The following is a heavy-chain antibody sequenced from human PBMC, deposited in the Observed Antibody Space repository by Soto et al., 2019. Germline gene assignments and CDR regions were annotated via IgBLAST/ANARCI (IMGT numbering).Heavy chain of an antibody. Sequence: GASVKVSCKDSGYTFTSYGISWVRQAPGQGLEWMGWISAYNGNTNYAQKLQGRVTMTTDTSTSTAYMELRSLRSDDTAVYYCAXDLNYYDSSGYYYEFQHWGQGTLVTVSS. CDR1: GYTFTSYG. CDR3: AXDLNYYDSSGYYYEFQH. J-gene: IGHJ1*01. D-gene: IGHD3-22*01. V-gene: IGHV1-18*04. CDR2: ISAYNGNT.